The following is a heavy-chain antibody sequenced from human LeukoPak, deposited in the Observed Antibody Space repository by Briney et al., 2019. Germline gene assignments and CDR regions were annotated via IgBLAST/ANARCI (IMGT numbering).Heavy chain of an antibody. J-gene: IGHJ4*02. CDR1: GFTFSSYS. CDR2: ISSSSSYI. D-gene: IGHD3-22*01. V-gene: IGHV3-21*01. Sequence: PGGSLRLSCAASGFTFSSYSMNWVRQAPGKGLEWVSSISSSSSYIYYADSVKGRFTISRDNAKNSLYLQTNSLRAEDTAVYYCARVPTYYYDSSGYSDYWGQGILVTVSS. CDR3: ARVPTYYYDSSGYSDY.